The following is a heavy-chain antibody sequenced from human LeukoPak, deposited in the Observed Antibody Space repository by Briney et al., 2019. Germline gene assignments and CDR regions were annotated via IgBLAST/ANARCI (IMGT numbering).Heavy chain of an antibody. CDR2: ISYSGST. CDR1: GGSISSGGYY. Sequence: SETLSLTCTVSGGSISSGGYYWSWVRQHPGKGLEWIGHISYSGSTYYNPSLESRVVMSIDVSQSQFSLMVSSLTAADTAVYYCARAPGGNSRLDYWGQGTLVTVSS. CDR3: ARAPGGNSRLDY. J-gene: IGHJ4*02. V-gene: IGHV4-31*03. D-gene: IGHD4-23*01.